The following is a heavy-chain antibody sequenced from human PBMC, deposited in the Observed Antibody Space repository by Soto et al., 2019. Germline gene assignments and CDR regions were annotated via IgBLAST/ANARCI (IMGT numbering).Heavy chain of an antibody. J-gene: IGHJ6*02. D-gene: IGHD3-10*01. Sequence: SETLSLTCTVSGGSISSSSYYWGWIRQPPGKGLEWIGSIYYSGSTYYNPSLKSRVTISVDTSKNQFSLKLSSVTAADTAVYYCARQGYYGSGSYFSYYYYGMDVWGQGTTVTVSS. CDR2: IYYSGST. V-gene: IGHV4-39*01. CDR1: GGSISSSSYY. CDR3: ARQGYYGSGSYFSYYYYGMDV.